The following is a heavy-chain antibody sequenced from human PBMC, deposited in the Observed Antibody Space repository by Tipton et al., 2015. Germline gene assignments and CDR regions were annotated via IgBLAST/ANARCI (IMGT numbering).Heavy chain of an antibody. Sequence: LRLSCTVSGGSISSSSYYWSWIRQPPGKGLEWIGYISFSDTTHYNPSLKSRITISLNTSKNQLSLKMSSVTAADTAVYFCARDLEHGMDVWGQGTTVTVS. CDR3: ARDLEHGMDV. J-gene: IGHJ6*02. CDR2: ISFSDTT. CDR1: GGSISSSSYY. V-gene: IGHV4-61*01.